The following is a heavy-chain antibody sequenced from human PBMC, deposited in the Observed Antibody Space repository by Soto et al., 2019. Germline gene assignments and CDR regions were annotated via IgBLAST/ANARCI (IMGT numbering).Heavy chain of an antibody. CDR2: IKQDGSEK. CDR1: GFTFSSCA. V-gene: IGHV3-7*01. D-gene: IGHD1-26*01. CDR3: VRDDFGLGIDP. J-gene: IGHJ5*02. Sequence: PGGSLRLSCAASGFTFSSCAMHWVRQAPGKGLEWVANIKQDGSEKYYVDSVKGRFTISRDNAKNSLYLQMNSLTVEDTAVYYCVRDDFGLGIDPWGQGTLVTVSS.